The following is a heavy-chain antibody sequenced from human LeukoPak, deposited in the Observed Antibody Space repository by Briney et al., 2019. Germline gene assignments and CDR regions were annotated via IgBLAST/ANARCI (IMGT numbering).Heavy chain of an antibody. CDR3: ARSNYDSSGYIFDY. D-gene: IGHD3-22*01. J-gene: IGHJ4*02. CDR2: IYTSGST. Sequence: SETLSLTCTVSGGSISSYYWSWIRQPAGKGLEWIGRIYTSGSTNYNPSLKSRVTMSVDTSKNQFSLKLSSVTAADTAVYYCARSNYDSSGYIFDYWGQGTLVTVSS. CDR1: GGSISSYY. V-gene: IGHV4-4*07.